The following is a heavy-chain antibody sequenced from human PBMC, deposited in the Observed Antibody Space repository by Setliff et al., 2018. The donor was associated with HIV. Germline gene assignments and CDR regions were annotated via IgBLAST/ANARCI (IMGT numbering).Heavy chain of an antibody. CDR3: ARDYCGGDCYFPYYSYGMDV. Sequence: SETLSLTCTVSGGSISSSSYYWGWIRQPPGKGLEWIGRIDYSGSTYYNPSLKSRVTISVDTSKNQFSLKLSSVTAADTPVYYCARDYCGGDCYFPYYSYGMDVWGQGTTVTVSS. CDR2: IDYSGST. J-gene: IGHJ6*02. D-gene: IGHD2-21*02. V-gene: IGHV4-39*07. CDR1: GGSISSSSYY.